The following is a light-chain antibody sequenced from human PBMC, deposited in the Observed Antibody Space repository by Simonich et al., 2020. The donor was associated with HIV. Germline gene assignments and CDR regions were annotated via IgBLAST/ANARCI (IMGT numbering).Light chain of an antibody. J-gene: IGLJ3*02. Sequence: NSMLTQPHSVSESPGKTVTISCTRSSGSIASNYVQWYQQRPGSAPTTVIYEDNQRPSGVPDRFSGSIDSSSNSASLTISGLKTEDEADYYCQSYDSSNLWVFGGGTKLTVL. CDR1: SGSIASNY. CDR3: QSYDSSNLWV. V-gene: IGLV6-57*03. CDR2: EDN.